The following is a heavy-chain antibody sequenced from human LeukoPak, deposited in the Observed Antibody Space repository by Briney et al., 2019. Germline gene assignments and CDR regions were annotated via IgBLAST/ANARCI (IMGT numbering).Heavy chain of an antibody. J-gene: IGHJ4*02. Sequence: GGSLRLSCAASGFTFSSYGMHWVRQAPGKGLEWVAVISYDGSNKYYADSVKGRFAISRDNSKNTLYLQMNSLRAEDTAVYYCAKDYCSSTSCYLAGTAGLDYWGQGTLVTVSS. CDR2: ISYDGSNK. V-gene: IGHV3-30*18. CDR3: AKDYCSSTSCYLAGTAGLDY. CDR1: GFTFSSYG. D-gene: IGHD2-2*01.